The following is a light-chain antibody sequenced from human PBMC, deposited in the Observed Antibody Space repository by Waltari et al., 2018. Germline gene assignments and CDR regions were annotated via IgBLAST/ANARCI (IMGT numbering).Light chain of an antibody. CDR3: QQYDNWPRT. J-gene: IGKJ1*01. V-gene: IGKV3D-15*01. CDR1: QTISGN. CDR2: GAS. Sequence: EIVMTQSPATLSVSPGERATLSCRASQTISGNLAWYQQRHGQAPRLLIYGASTRVPGIPARFSGSESVTEFTLTISSLQSEDFAVYYCQQYDNWPRTFGQGTKVEIK.